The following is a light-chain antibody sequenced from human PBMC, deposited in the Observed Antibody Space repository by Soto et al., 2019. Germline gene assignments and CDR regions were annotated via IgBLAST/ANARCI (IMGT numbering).Light chain of an antibody. Sequence: QSVLTQPPLASGTPGQRVTISCSGSSSNIGSNYVYWYQQLPGTAPKLLIYRNNQRPSGVPDRFSGSKSGTSASLAISGLRSEDEADYYCAAWDDSLSVVVFGGGTKLTVL. V-gene: IGLV1-47*01. J-gene: IGLJ2*01. CDR3: AAWDDSLSVVV. CDR1: SSNIGSNY. CDR2: RNN.